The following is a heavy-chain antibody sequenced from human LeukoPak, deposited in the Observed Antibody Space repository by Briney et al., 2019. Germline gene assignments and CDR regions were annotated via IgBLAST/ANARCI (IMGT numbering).Heavy chain of an antibody. CDR3: ARDPGGLYSGYDLSYYYYMAV. CDR2: FYSGGRT. D-gene: IGHD5-12*01. CDR1: GFTVSSNY. Sequence: GGSLRLSCAASGFTVSSNYMSWVRQAPGKGLEWVSVFYSGGRTYYSDSVKGRFTISRDNSKNTLYPQMNSLRAEDTAVYYCARDPGGLYSGYDLSYYYYMAVWGKGTTVTVSS. J-gene: IGHJ6*03. V-gene: IGHV3-53*01.